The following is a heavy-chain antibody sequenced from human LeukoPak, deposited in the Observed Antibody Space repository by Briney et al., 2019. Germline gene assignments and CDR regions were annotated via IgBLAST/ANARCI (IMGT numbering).Heavy chain of an antibody. CDR1: GGSFSGYY. D-gene: IGHD6-13*01. CDR3: ARGRYSSSWYGY. V-gene: IGHV4-34*01. Sequence: SETLSLTCAVYGGSFSGYYWSWIRQPPGKGLEWIGEINHSGSTNYNPSLKSRVTISVDTSKNQFSLKLSSVTAADTAVYYCARGRYSSSWYGYWGPGTLVTVSS. J-gene: IGHJ4*02. CDR2: INHSGST.